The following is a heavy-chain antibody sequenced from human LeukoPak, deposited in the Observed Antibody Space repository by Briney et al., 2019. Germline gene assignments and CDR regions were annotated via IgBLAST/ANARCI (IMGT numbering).Heavy chain of an antibody. CDR2: ISAYNGNT. V-gene: IGHV1-18*01. Sequence: ASVKVSCKASGYTFTSYGISWVRQAPGQGLEWMGWISAYNGNTNYAQKLQGRVTMTTDTPTSTAYMELRSLRSDDTAVYYCARVGDMVRGVIITDAFDIWGQGTMVTVSS. D-gene: IGHD3-10*01. CDR1: GYTFTSYG. CDR3: ARVGDMVRGVIITDAFDI. J-gene: IGHJ3*02.